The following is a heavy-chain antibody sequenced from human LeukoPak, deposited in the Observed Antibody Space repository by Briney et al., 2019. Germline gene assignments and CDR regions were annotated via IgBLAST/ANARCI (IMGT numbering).Heavy chain of an antibody. J-gene: IGHJ4*02. CDR3: ARYEVAGYGFDY. V-gene: IGHV1-2*02. CDR1: GYTFTGYY. Sequence: ASVKVSCKASGYTFTGYYMHWVRQAPGQGLEWMGWINPNSGGTNYAQKFQGRVTMTRDTSISTAYMELSRLRSDDTAVYYCARYEVAGYGFDYWGQGTLVTVSS. CDR2: INPNSGGT. D-gene: IGHD4-17*01.